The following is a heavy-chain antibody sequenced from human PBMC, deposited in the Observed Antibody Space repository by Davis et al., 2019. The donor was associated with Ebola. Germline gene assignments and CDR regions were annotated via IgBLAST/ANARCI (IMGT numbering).Heavy chain of an antibody. J-gene: IGHJ4*02. CDR3: AREVEPTRPHSYYFDY. CDR2: ISGSGGMT. D-gene: IGHD1-1*01. V-gene: IGHV3-23*01. CDR1: GFIFTNYA. Sequence: PGGSLRLSCAASGFIFTNYAINWVRQAPGKGLEWVSGISGSGGMTYYADSVKGRFTISRDNPKKTVSLQMNSLRGDDTAVYYCAREVEPTRPHSYYFDYWGQGTLVTVSS.